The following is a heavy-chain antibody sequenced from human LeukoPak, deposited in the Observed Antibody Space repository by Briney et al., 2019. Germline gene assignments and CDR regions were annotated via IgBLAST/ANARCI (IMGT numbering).Heavy chain of an antibody. D-gene: IGHD6-13*01. Sequence: PGGSLRLSCAASGFTFSSYWMSWVRQAPGKGLEWVANIKQDGSEKYYVDSVKGRFTISRDNAKNSLYLQMNSLRGEDTAVYYCARGTIAAAGYYYFDYWGQGTQVTVSS. CDR3: ARGTIAAAGYYYFDY. J-gene: IGHJ4*02. CDR1: GFTFSSYW. CDR2: IKQDGSEK. V-gene: IGHV3-7*04.